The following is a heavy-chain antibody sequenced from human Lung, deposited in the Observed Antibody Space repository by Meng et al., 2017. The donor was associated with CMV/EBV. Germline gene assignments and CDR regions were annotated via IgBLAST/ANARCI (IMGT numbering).Heavy chain of an antibody. J-gene: IGHJ6*02. CDR3: ARVLLEERGWYYQGMDV. CDR1: GFRFSDYY. D-gene: IGHD6-19*01. Sequence: LSLTCAASGFRFSDYYMTWIRQASGRGLEWVSYSGSSYAVDYADSLEGPFTVTRDNGKKSLYLPMTSLRAEDTAVYYGARVLLEERGWYYQGMDVWGQGTTVTFSS. V-gene: IGHV3-11*04. CDR2: SGSSYAV.